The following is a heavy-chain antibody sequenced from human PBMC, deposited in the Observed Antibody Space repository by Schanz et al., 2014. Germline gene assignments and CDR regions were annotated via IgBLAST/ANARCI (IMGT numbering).Heavy chain of an antibody. D-gene: IGHD5-18*01. CDR1: GDTLSSYT. Sequence: QVQLVQSGAELKKPGSPVKVSCKASGDTLSSYTIIWVRQAPGQGLEWMGTIIPMFGTANYAQKFQPRITITADXXTSTAYMELGSXXXXDTAVYYCARGYGDTGPDKWGQGTLGGVSS. V-gene: IGHV1-69*08. CDR3: ARGYGDTGPDK. J-gene: IGHJ4*02. CDR2: IIPMFGTA.